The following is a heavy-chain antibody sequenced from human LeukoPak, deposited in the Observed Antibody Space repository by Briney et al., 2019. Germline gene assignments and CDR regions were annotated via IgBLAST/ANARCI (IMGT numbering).Heavy chain of an antibody. J-gene: IGHJ4*02. Sequence: AGGSLRLSCAASGFTFSDYYVSWIRQAPGKGLEWLSYLSTSSSFTYYADSVKGRFTISRDNAKNSLYLQMNSLRAEDTAVYYCAKRVTVTTIQFYFDYWGQGTLVTVSS. V-gene: IGHV3-11*03. CDR1: GFTFSDYY. CDR3: AKRVTVTTIQFYFDY. D-gene: IGHD4-17*01. CDR2: LSTSSSFT.